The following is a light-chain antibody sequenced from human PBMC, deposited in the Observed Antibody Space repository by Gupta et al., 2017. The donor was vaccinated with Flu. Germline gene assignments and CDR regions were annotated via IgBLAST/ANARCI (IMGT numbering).Light chain of an antibody. CDR2: LSS. CDR1: QSLLHSSGDNY. Sequence: IAVTQSPLFLSVTPGESASISCTSSQSLLHSSGDNYLDWYLQKPGQSPQVLIYLSSHRASGVPDRFSGSGSGTDFVLKISRVEADDVGIYYCRQGLQIPSTFGQGTKMDIK. J-gene: IGKJ2*01. V-gene: IGKV2-28*01. CDR3: RQGLQIPST.